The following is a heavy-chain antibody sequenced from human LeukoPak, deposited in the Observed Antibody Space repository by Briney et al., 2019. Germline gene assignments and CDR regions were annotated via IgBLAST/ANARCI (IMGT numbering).Heavy chain of an antibody. CDR3: ARGRYYYDSSGCDY. CDR2: ISAYNGNT. J-gene: IGHJ4*02. D-gene: IGHD3-22*01. V-gene: IGHV1-18*01. CDR1: GYTFTSYG. Sequence: ASVKVSFKASGYTFTSYGISWVRQAPGQGLEWMGWISAYNGNTNYAQKLQGRVTMTTDTSTSTAYMELRSLRSDDTAVYYCARGRYYYDSSGCDYWGQGTLVTVSS.